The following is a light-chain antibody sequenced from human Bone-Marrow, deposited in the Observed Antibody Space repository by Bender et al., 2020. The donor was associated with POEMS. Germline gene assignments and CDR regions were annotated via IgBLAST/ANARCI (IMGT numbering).Light chain of an antibody. V-gene: IGLV1-44*01. CDR2: SSH. CDR3: ASYTGGSIFHWV. Sequence: QSVLTQPPSASGTPGQRVTISCSGGSSNIGAHAVNWYQHLPGTAPKLLIYSSHRRPSEVPDRFSGSRSGTSASLAISGLQSEDEATYYCASYTGGSIFHWVFGGGTRLTVL. J-gene: IGLJ3*02. CDR1: SSNIGAHA.